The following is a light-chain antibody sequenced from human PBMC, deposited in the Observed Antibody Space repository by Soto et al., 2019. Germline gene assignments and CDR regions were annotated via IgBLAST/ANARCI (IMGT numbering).Light chain of an antibody. Sequence: QSALTQPASVSGSPGQSITISCTGTSSDVGGYNYVSWYQQHPGKAPKLIIYDVSNRPSGVSNRFSGSKSGNTASLTISGLQAEDEADYYCSSYTSSIFVVFGGGTKLTVL. J-gene: IGLJ2*01. CDR3: SSYTSSIFVV. CDR2: DVS. V-gene: IGLV2-14*01. CDR1: SSDVGGYNY.